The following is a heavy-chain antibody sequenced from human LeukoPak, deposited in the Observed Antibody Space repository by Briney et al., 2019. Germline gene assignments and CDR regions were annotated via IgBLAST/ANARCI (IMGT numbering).Heavy chain of an antibody. CDR2: INHSGST. J-gene: IGHJ4*02. V-gene: IGHV4-34*01. D-gene: IGHD3-22*01. CDR3: ARVRDTYYYASSGQQFDY. CDR1: GGSFSGYY. Sequence: SETLSLTCAVYGGSFSGYYWSWIRQPPGKGLEWIGEINHSGSTNYNPSLKSRVTISVDTSKYQFSLKLSSVTAADTAVYYCARVRDTYYYASSGQQFDYWGQGTLVTVSS.